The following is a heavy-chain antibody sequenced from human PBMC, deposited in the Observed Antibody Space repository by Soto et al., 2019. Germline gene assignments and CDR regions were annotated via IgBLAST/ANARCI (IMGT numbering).Heavy chain of an antibody. J-gene: IGHJ4*02. D-gene: IGHD3-10*01. CDR1: GFTVSSNY. V-gene: IGHV3-53*04. CDR2: IYSTGST. CDR3: ARAFYGSGSYYNF. Sequence: VQLVESGGGLVQPGGSLRLSCAASGFTVSSNYMSWVRQAPGKGLEWVSVIYSTGSTYYADSVKGRFTISRHNSKNTLYLQMNSLRAEDTAVYYCARAFYGSGSYYNFGGQGTLVTVSS.